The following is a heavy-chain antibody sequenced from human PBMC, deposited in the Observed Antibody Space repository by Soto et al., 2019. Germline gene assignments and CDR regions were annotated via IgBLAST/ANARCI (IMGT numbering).Heavy chain of an antibody. Sequence: ASVKVSCKASGYTFTGYYMHWVRQAPGQGLEWMGWINPNSGGTNYAQKFQGWVTMTRDTSISTAYMELSRLRSDDTAVYYCARDHWGGIAARRFDEWGQGTLVTVSS. CDR1: GYTFTGYY. CDR2: INPNSGGT. CDR3: ARDHWGGIAARRFDE. J-gene: IGHJ4*02. D-gene: IGHD6-6*01. V-gene: IGHV1-2*04.